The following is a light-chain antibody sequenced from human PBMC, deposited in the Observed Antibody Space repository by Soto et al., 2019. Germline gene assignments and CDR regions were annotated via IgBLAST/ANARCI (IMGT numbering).Light chain of an antibody. CDR2: GAS. V-gene: IGKV1-12*01. CDR3: QQTSALPRT. Sequence: IQMAQSPSSVSASVGDRLTITCRASRDISNSLAWYQQTPGKAPKLLLRGASSLHRGVPSRFSGGGAGTEFTLTISSLQPEDFATYYCQQTSALPRTFGQGTKVDIK. CDR1: RDISNS. J-gene: IGKJ1*01.